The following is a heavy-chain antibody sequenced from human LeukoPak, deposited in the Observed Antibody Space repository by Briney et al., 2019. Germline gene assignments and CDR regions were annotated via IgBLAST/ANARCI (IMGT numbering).Heavy chain of an antibody. CDR2: IRSVGDT. V-gene: IGHV3-53*01. D-gene: IGHD1-1*01. CDR1: GVTVSSNY. J-gene: IGHJ4*02. CDR3: ARQGTGLDY. Sequence: PGGSLRLSCKVSGVTVSSNYMSWVRQAPGKGLEWVSIIRSVGDTFYADSVKGRFTISRDNSNNMVYLQMNSLTVEDTAVYYCARQGTGLDYWGQGTLVTVSS.